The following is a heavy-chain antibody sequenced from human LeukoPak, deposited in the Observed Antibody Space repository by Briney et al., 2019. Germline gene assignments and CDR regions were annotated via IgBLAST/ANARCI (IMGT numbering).Heavy chain of an antibody. CDR1: GYTFTGYH. V-gene: IGHV1-2*02. J-gene: IGHJ4*02. Sequence: ASVKVSCKASGYTFTGYHMHWVRQAPGQGLKWMGWINPNSGGTNYAQKFQGRVTMTRDTSITTAYMDLSSLRSEDTAVYYCARALLSRDGYRYFDYWGQGTLVTVSS. CDR2: INPNSGGT. CDR3: ARALLSRDGYRYFDY. D-gene: IGHD5-24*01.